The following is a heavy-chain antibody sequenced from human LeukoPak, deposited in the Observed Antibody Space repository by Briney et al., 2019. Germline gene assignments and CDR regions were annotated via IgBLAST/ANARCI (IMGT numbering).Heavy chain of an antibody. V-gene: IGHV3-23*01. CDR2: ISGSGGTT. Sequence: GGSLRLSCAASGFSFSTYAMRWVRQAPGKGLEWVSSISGSGGTTFHADSVKGRFTISRDNSKNTLYLQMNTLRAEDTAVYYCAKSKSGYCDYWGQGTLVTVSS. J-gene: IGHJ4*02. D-gene: IGHD3-3*01. CDR1: GFSFSTYA. CDR3: AKSKSGYCDY.